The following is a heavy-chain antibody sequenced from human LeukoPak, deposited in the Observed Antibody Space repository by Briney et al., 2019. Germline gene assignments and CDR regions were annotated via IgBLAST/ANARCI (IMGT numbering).Heavy chain of an antibody. Sequence: GRPLRLSCAASGFTFSSYGMHWVRQASGKGPEWVALISYDGINKYYADSVKGRFTISRDNSKNTLYLEMNSLRAEDTAVYYCARDYYYDSSGYWDYYFDYWGQGTLVSVSS. D-gene: IGHD3-22*01. V-gene: IGHV3-30*03. CDR2: ISYDGINK. CDR1: GFTFSSYG. CDR3: ARDYYYDSSGYWDYYFDY. J-gene: IGHJ4*02.